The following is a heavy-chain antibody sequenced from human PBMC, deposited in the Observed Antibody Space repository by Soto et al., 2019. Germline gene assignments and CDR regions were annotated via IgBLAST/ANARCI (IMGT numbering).Heavy chain of an antibody. V-gene: IGHV3-23*01. D-gene: IGHD2-21*01. J-gene: IGHJ4*02. Sequence: GGSLRLSCAASGFTFSSYSMIWVSQAPGRGLEWLSAISGNGGNTYYADSVKGRFTISRDNSKNTLFLQMNTLRVEDTAVYDCAKGLGVQLVRYSDCWGQGALVTVSS. CDR1: GFTFSSYS. CDR2: ISGNGGNT. CDR3: AKGLGVQLVRYSDC.